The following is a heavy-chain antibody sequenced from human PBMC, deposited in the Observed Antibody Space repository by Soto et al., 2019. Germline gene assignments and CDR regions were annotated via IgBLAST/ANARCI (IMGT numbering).Heavy chain of an antibody. CDR1: GGPVNSGRHY. V-gene: IGHV4-61*01. CDR2: VSYTGST. D-gene: IGHD3-16*01. J-gene: IGHJ4*02. Sequence: LSLTCTVSGGPVNSGRHYWTWIRQPPGKGLEWIGFVSYTGSTIYNPSLKSRVAISIDTSKSQFSLKLSSVAAADTAIYYCAREVPGESGKRLNYFDYWGQGALVNVSS. CDR3: AREVPGESGKRLNYFDY.